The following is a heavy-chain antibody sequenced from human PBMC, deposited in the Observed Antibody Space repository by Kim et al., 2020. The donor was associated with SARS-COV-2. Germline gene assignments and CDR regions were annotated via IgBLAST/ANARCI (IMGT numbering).Heavy chain of an antibody. CDR3: ATTGGIVVENFYYHYGMDV. Sequence: ASVKVSCKASGYTFTGYYMHWVRQAPGQGLEWMGWINPNSGGTNYAQKFQGRVTMTRDTSISTAYMELSRLRSDDTAVYYCATTGGIVVENFYYHYGMDVWGQGTTVTVSS. J-gene: IGHJ6*02. CDR2: INPNSGGT. V-gene: IGHV1-2*02. D-gene: IGHD2-2*01. CDR1: GYTFTGYY.